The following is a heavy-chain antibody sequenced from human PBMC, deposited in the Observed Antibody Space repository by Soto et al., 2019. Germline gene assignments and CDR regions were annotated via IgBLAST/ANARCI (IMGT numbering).Heavy chain of an antibody. CDR1: GGSVSDYY. J-gene: IGHJ5*01. CDR3: VTGPFCVRDCRFES. Sequence: SETLSLTCTAYGGSVSDYYWSWVRQPAGKGLEWIGRIRPGGNTNYSPSLMSRVTMSVDTSRNQFSLKLTSVTAADTAVYYCVTGPFCVRDCRFESXGQGALLTVS. D-gene: IGHD2-21*02. CDR2: IRPGGNT. V-gene: IGHV4-4*07.